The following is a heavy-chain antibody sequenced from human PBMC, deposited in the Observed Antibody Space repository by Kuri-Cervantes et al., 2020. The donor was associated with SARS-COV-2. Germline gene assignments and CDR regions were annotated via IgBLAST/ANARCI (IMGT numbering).Heavy chain of an antibody. D-gene: IGHD3-3*01. Sequence: ASVKVSCKASGDTFTSYDIHWVRQAPGQGLEWMGRINPSGGTTSYAQKFQGRVTMTEDTSTSTVYMELSSLRSDDTAVYYCARVGGGTIQYNNYGMDVWGQGTTVTVSS. V-gene: IGHV1-46*01. CDR1: GDTFTSYD. CDR3: ARVGGGTIQYNNYGMDV. CDR2: INPSGGTT. J-gene: IGHJ6*02.